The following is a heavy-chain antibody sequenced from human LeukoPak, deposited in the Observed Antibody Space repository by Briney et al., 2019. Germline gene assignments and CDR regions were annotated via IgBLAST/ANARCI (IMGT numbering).Heavy chain of an antibody. V-gene: IGHV3-21*01. CDR1: GFTFSDYT. CDR2: ISSSGNYI. J-gene: IGHJ4*02. CDR3: ARDLITMVRGVIDY. Sequence: PGGSLRLSCAASGFTFSDYTMNWVRQAPGKGLEWVSYISSSGNYIYYADSVKGRFTISRDNAKNSLYLQMNSLRAEDTAVYYCARDLITMVRGVIDYWGQGTLVTVSS. D-gene: IGHD3-10*01.